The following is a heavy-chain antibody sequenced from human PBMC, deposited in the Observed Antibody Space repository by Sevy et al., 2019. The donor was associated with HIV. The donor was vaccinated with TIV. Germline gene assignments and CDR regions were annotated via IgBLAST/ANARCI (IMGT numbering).Heavy chain of an antibody. CDR3: TITKDYYDNSGYPFDY. CDR2: FDPEDGET. V-gene: IGHV1-24*01. J-gene: IGHJ4*02. D-gene: IGHD3-22*01. CDR1: GFTLSEVS. Sequence: GESLKISCKVSGFTLSEVSMHWVRQAPGKGLEWMGTFDPEDGETIYAQKFQGRETMTEDTSTDTAYMELSSLRSEDTAVFYCTITKDYYDNSGYPFDYWGQGTLVTVSS.